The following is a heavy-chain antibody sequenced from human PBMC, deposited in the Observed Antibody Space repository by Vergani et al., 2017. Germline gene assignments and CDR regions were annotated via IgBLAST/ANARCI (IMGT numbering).Heavy chain of an antibody. D-gene: IGHD6-6*01. CDR1: GFTFSNAW. V-gene: IGHV3-15*01. Sequence: EVQLVESGGGLVKPGGSLRLSCAASGFTFSNAWMSWVRQAPGKGLEWVGRIKSKTDGGTTDYAAPVKGRFTISRDDSKNTLYLQMNSLKTEDTAVYYCTTDPEYSSPPVDYWGQGTLVTVSS. J-gene: IGHJ4*02. CDR3: TTDPEYSSPPVDY. CDR2: IKSKTDGGTT.